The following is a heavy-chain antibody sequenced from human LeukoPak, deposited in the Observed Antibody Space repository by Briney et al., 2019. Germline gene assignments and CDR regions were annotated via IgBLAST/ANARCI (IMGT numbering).Heavy chain of an antibody. Sequence: GGSLRLSCAASGFTFSRYEMNWVRQAPGKGLEWVSYISSSGSTIYYADSVKGRFTISRDNAKNSLYLQMNSLRAEDTAVYYCARANPPAISFFDYWGQGTLVTVSS. J-gene: IGHJ4*02. CDR2: ISSSGSTI. V-gene: IGHV3-48*03. CDR1: GFTFSRYE. CDR3: ARANPPAISFFDY. D-gene: IGHD3-9*01.